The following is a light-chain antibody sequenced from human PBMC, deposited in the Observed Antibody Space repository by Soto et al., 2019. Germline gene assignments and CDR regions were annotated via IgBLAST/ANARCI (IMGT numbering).Light chain of an antibody. J-gene: IGKJ2*01. V-gene: IGKV3-11*01. CDR3: QQRSNWPYT. CDR1: QSVSSY. CDR2: DAS. Sequence: EIVLTQSPATLSLSPGERATLSCRASQSVSSYLAWYQQKPGQAPGLLIYDASNRATGIPARFGGSGSGTDFTLTISSLEPEDFAVYYCQQRSNWPYTFGQGTKLEIK.